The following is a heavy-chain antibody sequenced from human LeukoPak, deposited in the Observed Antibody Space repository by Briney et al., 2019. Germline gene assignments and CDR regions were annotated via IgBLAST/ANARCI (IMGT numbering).Heavy chain of an antibody. CDR3: ASYDSSGYHAFDI. D-gene: IGHD3-22*01. V-gene: IGHV1-46*01. J-gene: IGHJ3*02. Sequence: ASVKVSCKASGYTFTSYYMHWVRQAPGQGLEWMGIINPSGDSTSYAQKFQGRVTMTRDTSTSTVYMELSSLRSEDTAVYYCASYDSSGYHAFDIWGQGTMVTVSS. CDR1: GYTFTSYY. CDR2: INPSGDST.